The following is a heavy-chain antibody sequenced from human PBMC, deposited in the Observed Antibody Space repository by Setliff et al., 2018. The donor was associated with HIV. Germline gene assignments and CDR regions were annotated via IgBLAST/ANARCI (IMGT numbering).Heavy chain of an antibody. Sequence: NPSETLSLTCAVSGYSITSGYYWGWIRQPPGKGLEWIGNMYDGGTPHYNPSLKSRVTVSLDTSRNQFSLRLTSVTAADTAVYFCAREPDYWSQGTLVTVSS. CDR1: GYSITSGYY. CDR3: AREPDY. CDR2: MYDGGTP. V-gene: IGHV4-38-2*02. J-gene: IGHJ4*02.